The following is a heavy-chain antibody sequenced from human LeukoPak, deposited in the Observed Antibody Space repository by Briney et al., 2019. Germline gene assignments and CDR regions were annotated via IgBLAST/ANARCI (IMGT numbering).Heavy chain of an antibody. V-gene: IGHV4-39*01. CDR2: IYYSGST. Sequence: PSETLSLTCTVSGGSISSSSYYWGWIRQPPGKGLEWIGSIYYSGSTYYNPSLKSRVTISVDTSKNQFSLKLSSVTAAGTAVYYCARLRRTDDYYYMDVWGKGTTVTVSS. CDR3: ARLRRTDDYYYMDV. CDR1: GGSISSSSYY. D-gene: IGHD3-16*01. J-gene: IGHJ6*03.